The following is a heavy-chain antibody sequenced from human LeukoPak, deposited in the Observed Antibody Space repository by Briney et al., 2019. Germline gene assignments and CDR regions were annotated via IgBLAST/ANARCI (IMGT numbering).Heavy chain of an antibody. Sequence: ASVKVSCKASGYTFTSYDINWVRQATGQGLEWMGWMNPNSGNTGYAQKFQGRVTMTRNTSMCTAYMELSSLRSEDTAVYYCARGDVFHWLREDYWGQGTLVTVSS. CDR3: ARGDVFHWLREDY. D-gene: IGHD5-12*01. CDR2: MNPNSGNT. CDR1: GYTFTSYD. J-gene: IGHJ4*02. V-gene: IGHV1-8*01.